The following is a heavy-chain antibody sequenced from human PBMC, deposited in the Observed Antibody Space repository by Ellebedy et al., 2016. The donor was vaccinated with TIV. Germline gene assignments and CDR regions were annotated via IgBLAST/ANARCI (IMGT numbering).Heavy chain of an antibody. CDR2: LWSDANYK. V-gene: IGHV3-33*01. D-gene: IGHD1-1*01. Sequence: GGSLRLXXAASGFTLSGSGMHWVRQAPGKGLEWVAVLWSDANYKYYADSVKGRFTISRDNSKSTLFLQMNSLRAEDTAVYYCARNNGRTNYQMDVWGKGTTVTVSS. CDR3: ARNNGRTNYQMDV. J-gene: IGHJ6*03. CDR1: GFTLSGSG.